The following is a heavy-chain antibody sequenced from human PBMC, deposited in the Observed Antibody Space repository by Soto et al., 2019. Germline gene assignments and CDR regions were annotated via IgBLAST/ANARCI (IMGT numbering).Heavy chain of an antibody. D-gene: IGHD3-22*01. CDR3: AKGGVYYDSTPTDY. CDR2: ISWNSGSI. CDR1: GFTFDDYA. Sequence: GGSLRLSCAASGFTFDDYAMHWVRQAPGKGLEWVSGISWNSGSIGYADSVKGRFTISRDNAKNSLYLQMNSLRAEDTALYYCAKGGVYYDSTPTDYWGQGTLVTVSS. V-gene: IGHV3-9*01. J-gene: IGHJ4*02.